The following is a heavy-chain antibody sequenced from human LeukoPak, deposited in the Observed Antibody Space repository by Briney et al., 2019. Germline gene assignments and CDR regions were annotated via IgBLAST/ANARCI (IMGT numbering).Heavy chain of an antibody. V-gene: IGHV4-59*11. CDR3: ARDLRASPRVFDI. J-gene: IGHJ3*02. Sequence: SETLSLTCTVSGGFISSHYWSWFRQPPGKGLEWIGYICYSGSTNYNPSLKSRVTISVDTSKNQFSLKLSSVTAADTVVYYCARDLRASPRVFDIWGQGTMVTVSS. CDR2: ICYSGST. D-gene: IGHD2-2*01. CDR1: GGFISSHY.